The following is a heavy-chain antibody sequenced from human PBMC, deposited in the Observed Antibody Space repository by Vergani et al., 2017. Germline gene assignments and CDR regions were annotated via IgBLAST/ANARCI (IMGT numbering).Heavy chain of an antibody. CDR2: IIPIFGTA. CDR1: GGTFSSFA. J-gene: IGHJ4*02. Sequence: QVQLVQSGAEVKKPGSSVKVSCKASGGTFSSFAISWVRQAPGQGLEWMGRIIPIFGTANYAKKFQGRVTITADESTSTEYMELSSLRSEDTAVYYCARGRNPTTVTTWGFDYWGQGTLVTVSS. CDR3: ARGRNPTTVTTWGFDY. V-gene: IGHV1-69*18. D-gene: IGHD4-17*01.